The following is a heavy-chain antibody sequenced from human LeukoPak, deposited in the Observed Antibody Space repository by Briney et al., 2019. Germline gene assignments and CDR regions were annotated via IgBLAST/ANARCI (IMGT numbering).Heavy chain of an antibody. D-gene: IGHD5-24*01. CDR1: GGSISSSSYY. V-gene: IGHV4-39*07. CDR3: ARKDGDI. J-gene: IGHJ3*02. Sequence: SETLSLTCTVSGGSISSSSYYWGWIRQPPGKGLEWIGRIDASGSTNYNPSLKSRVTMSVDSSKNQFSLKVSSVTAADTAVYYCARKDGDIWGQGTMVTVSS. CDR2: IDASGST.